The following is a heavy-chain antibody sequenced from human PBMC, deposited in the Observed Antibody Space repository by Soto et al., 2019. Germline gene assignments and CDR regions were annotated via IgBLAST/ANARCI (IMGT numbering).Heavy chain of an antibody. D-gene: IGHD3-22*01. J-gene: IGHJ4*02. CDR3: SRIRTSMIVVVSDY. V-gene: IGHV3-49*03. CDR2: IRSKTFGGTT. Sequence: GGSLRLSCTASGFTFGDYALSWFRQAPGKGLEWVGFIRSKTFGGTTEYAATVKGRFLISRDDSKSIAYLQMDSLKTEDTAVYYCSRIRTSMIVVVSDYWGQGTL. CDR1: GFTFGDYA.